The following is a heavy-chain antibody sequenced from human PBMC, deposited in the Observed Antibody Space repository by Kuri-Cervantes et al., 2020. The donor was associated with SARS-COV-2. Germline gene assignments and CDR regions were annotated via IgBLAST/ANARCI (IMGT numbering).Heavy chain of an antibody. CDR1: GDIFSSFA. CDR3: ARVGGWYRREAFDY. V-gene: IGHV1-69*06. CDR2: IIPVFGEA. Sequence: SVKVSCKASGDIFSSFAIGWVRQAPGQGPEWMGGIIPVFGEANYAQRFQGRVTITADKSTSTAYMELSRLRSDDTAVYYCARVGGWYRREAFDYWGQGTLVTVSS. J-gene: IGHJ4*02. D-gene: IGHD6-19*01.